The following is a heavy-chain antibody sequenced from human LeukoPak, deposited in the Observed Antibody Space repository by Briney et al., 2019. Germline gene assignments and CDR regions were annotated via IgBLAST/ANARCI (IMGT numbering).Heavy chain of an antibody. Sequence: GGSLRLSCPASGFTFSTYSMNWVRQAPGKGLEWVSSISSTSNYIYYADSVKGRFTISKDNAKNSLYLQMNSLRAEDTAMYFCTREGMGRRAFDIWGQGTMVTVSS. J-gene: IGHJ3*02. CDR3: TREGMGRRAFDI. CDR2: ISSTSNYI. CDR1: GFTFSTYS. D-gene: IGHD3-10*01. V-gene: IGHV3-21*01.